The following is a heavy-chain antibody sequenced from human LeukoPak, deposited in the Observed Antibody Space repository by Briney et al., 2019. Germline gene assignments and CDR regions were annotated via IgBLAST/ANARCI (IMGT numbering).Heavy chain of an antibody. CDR3: ARAPLVFWSGYLGMYG. CDR2: ISDSSDSI. J-gene: IGHJ6*01. CDR1: GFTFSTYM. Sequence: GGSLRLSCAASGFTFSTYMMTWVRQAPGKGLEWVSYISDSSDSIYYGDFVKGRFTISRDNAKNSLYLQMNSLRAEDTAVYFCARAPLVFWSGYLGMYGWGKGTTVTVSS. V-gene: IGHV3-48*04. D-gene: IGHD3-3*01.